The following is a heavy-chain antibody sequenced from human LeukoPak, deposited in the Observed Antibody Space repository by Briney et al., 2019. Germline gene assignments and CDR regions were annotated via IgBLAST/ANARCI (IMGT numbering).Heavy chain of an antibody. CDR3: AKASYDSSGYYAS. Sequence: GGSLRLSCAASGFTSSSYSMNWVRQAPGKGLEWVSSISSSSSYIYYADSVKGRFTISRDNAKNSLYLQMNSLRAEDTAVYYCAKASYDSSGYYASWGQGTLVTVSS. D-gene: IGHD3-22*01. J-gene: IGHJ5*02. CDR2: ISSSSSYI. V-gene: IGHV3-21*04. CDR1: GFTSSSYS.